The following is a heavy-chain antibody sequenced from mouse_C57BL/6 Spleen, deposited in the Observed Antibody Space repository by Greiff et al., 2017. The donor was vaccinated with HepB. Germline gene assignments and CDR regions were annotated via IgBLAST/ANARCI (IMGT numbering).Heavy chain of an antibody. CDR2: IDPSDSYT. V-gene: IGHV1-69*01. CDR3: ALAYYSNKGYFDV. J-gene: IGHJ1*03. Sequence: QVQLQQPGAELVMPGASVKLSCKASGYTFTSYWMHWVKQRPGQGLEWIGEIDPSDSYTNYNQKFKGKSTLTVDKSSSTAYMQLSSLTSEDSAVYYCALAYYSNKGYFDVWGTGTTVTVSS. D-gene: IGHD2-5*01. CDR1: GYTFTSYW.